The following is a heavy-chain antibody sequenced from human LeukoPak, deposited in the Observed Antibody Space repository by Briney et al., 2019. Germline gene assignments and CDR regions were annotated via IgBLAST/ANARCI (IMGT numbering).Heavy chain of an antibody. D-gene: IGHD2-2*01. J-gene: IGHJ3*02. CDR2: IYYGGST. Sequence: SETLSLTCTVSGGSISSSSYYWGWIRQPPGKGLEWIGSIYYGGSTYYNPSLKSRVTISVDTSKNQFSLKLSSVTAADTAVYYCARGRVVPAAIRDDAFDIWGQGTMVTVSS. CDR3: ARGRVVPAAIRDDAFDI. CDR1: GGSISSSSYY. V-gene: IGHV4-39*01.